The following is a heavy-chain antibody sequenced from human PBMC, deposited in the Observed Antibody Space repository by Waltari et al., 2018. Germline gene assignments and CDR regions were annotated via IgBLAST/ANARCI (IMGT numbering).Heavy chain of an antibody. CDR3: ARLNIAKLLGTLNY. CDR1: GYSFTSYW. D-gene: IGHD1-26*01. Sequence: EVQLVQSGAEVKKPGESLKISCKGSGYSFTSYWIGWVRQMPGKGLDWMGIICPGDSDTRYSPSFQAQVTISADKSISTAYLEGSSLKASDTARYYCARLNIAKLLGTLNYWGRGTLVTVCS. J-gene: IGHJ4*02. V-gene: IGHV5-51*01. CDR2: ICPGDSDT.